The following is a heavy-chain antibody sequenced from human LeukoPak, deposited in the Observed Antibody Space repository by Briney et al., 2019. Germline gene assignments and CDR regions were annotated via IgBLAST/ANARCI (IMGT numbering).Heavy chain of an antibody. CDR1: GFTFSSYG. CDR3: AKAGRYFDLFLDY. D-gene: IGHD3-9*01. Sequence: GRSLRLSCAASGFTFSSYGMHWVRQAPGTGLEWVAVIWYDGSKKYYADSVKGRFTISRDNSKNTLYLQMHSLRAEDTAVYYCAKAGRYFDLFLDYWGQGSLVTVSS. V-gene: IGHV3-33*06. J-gene: IGHJ4*02. CDR2: IWYDGSKK.